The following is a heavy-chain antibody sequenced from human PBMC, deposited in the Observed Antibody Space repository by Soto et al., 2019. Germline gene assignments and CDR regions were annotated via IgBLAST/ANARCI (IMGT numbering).Heavy chain of an antibody. CDR2: VYSGGST. CDR1: GGSLRGYS. V-gene: IGHV4-59*08. D-gene: IGHD2-2*01. CDR3: ARHVGYCSSTSCYRWFDP. Sequence: SETLSLTCTVSGGSLRGYSLSWIRQSPGKGLEWIGYVYSGGSTNYNPSFMGRVTISVDTTDNQFSLKLNSVTAADTAVYYCARHVGYCSSTSCYRWFDPWGQGTLVTVSS. J-gene: IGHJ5*02.